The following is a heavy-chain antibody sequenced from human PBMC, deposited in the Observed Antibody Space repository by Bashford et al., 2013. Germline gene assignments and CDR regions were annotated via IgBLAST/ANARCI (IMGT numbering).Heavy chain of an antibody. J-gene: IGHJ5*02. D-gene: IGHD6-6*01. Sequence: SVKVSCKASGGTFSSYAISWVRQAPGQGLEWMGGIIPIFGTANYAQKFQGRVTITADESTSTAYMELSSLRSEDTAVYYCARESKVVIGSSSAAWFDPWGQGTLVTVSS. CDR2: IIPIFGTA. V-gene: IGHV1-69*13. CDR1: GGTFSSYA. CDR3: ARESKVVIGSSSAAWFDP.